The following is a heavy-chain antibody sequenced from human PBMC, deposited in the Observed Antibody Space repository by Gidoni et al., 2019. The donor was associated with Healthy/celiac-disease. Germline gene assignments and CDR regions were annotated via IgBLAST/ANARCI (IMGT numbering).Heavy chain of an antibody. CDR3: ARNQGPRADP. CDR1: GGSISSSRYY. Sequence: QLQLQESGPGLVKPSDTLSLTGNAYGGSISSSRYYWGWLRQPPGKGLEWSGSIYSGGSPSDNPALNSRVTISVDTSKNQFSLKLSSVTAADTSVYYWARNQGPRADPWGQGTLVTVSS. J-gene: IGHJ5*02. CDR2: IYSGGSP. V-gene: IGHV4-39*01.